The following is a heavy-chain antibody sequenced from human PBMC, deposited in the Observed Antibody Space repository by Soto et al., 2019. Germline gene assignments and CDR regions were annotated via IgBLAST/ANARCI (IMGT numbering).Heavy chain of an antibody. CDR3: ARDRGYSSGWLFDY. CDR1: GGSISSYY. V-gene: IGHV4-59*01. D-gene: IGHD6-19*01. J-gene: IGHJ4*02. CDR2: IYYSGST. Sequence: SETLSLTCTVSGGSISSYYWSWIRQPPGKGLEWIGYIYYSGSTNYNPSLKSRVTISVDTSKNQFSLKLSSVTAADTAVYYCARDRGYSSGWLFDYWGQGTLVTVSS.